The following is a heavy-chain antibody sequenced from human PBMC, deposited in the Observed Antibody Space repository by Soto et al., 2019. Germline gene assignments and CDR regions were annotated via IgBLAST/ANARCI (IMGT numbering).Heavy chain of an antibody. CDR3: AGGTMVTTAFDY. CDR1: GFTVSSNY. J-gene: IGHJ4*02. D-gene: IGHD4-17*01. CDR2: IYGNYNT. V-gene: IGHV3-53*01. Sequence: GGSLRLSCAASGFTVSSNYMTWVRQAPGKGLEWVSIIYGNYNTHYADSVKGRFSISRDNSKNTVYLQMSSLRAEDTAVYYCAGGTMVTTAFDYWGQGTLVTVSS.